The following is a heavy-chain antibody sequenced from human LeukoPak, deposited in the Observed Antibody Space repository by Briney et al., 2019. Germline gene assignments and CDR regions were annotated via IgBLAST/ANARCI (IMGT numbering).Heavy chain of an antibody. CDR3: ARLPSYCSSTSCTDY. V-gene: IGHV1-2*02. J-gene: IGHJ4*02. CDR2: INPNSGGT. Sequence: ASVKVSCKASGYTFTGYYMHWVRQAPGQGLEWMGWINPNSGGTNYAQKFQGRVTMTRDTSISTAYMELSRLRSDDTAVYYCARLPSYCSSTSCTDYWGQGTLVTVSS. CDR1: GYTFTGYY. D-gene: IGHD2-2*01.